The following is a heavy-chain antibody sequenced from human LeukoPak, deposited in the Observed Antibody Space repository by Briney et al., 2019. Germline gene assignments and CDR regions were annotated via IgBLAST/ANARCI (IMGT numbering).Heavy chain of an antibody. CDR2: IYYSGST. CDR1: GGSISGSSYY. Sequence: PSETLSLTCTVSGGSISGSSYYWGWSRQPPGKGLEWIGSIYYSGSTYYNPSLKSRVTISVDTSKNQFSLKLSSVTAADTAVYYCARRLASSRHYYFDYWGQGTLVTVSS. D-gene: IGHD6-13*01. CDR3: ARRLASSRHYYFDY. J-gene: IGHJ4*02. V-gene: IGHV4-39*01.